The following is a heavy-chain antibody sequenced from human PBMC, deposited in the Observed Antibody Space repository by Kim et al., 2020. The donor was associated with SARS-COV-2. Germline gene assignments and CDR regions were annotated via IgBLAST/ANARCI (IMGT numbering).Heavy chain of an antibody. CDR3: ARDRSWYDTFDI. V-gene: IGHV1-2*02. J-gene: IGHJ3*02. D-gene: IGHD6-13*01. Sequence: NGAKRFQGRVTMTRDTSISTAYMELSRLRSDDTAVYYCARDRSWYDTFDIWGQGTMVTVSS.